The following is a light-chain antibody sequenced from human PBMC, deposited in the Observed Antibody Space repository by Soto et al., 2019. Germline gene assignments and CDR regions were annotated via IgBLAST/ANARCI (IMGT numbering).Light chain of an antibody. CDR3: QQYDSYSGT. J-gene: IGKJ1*01. Sequence: DIQMTQSPSTLSASVGDRVTITCRASQSISSWLAWYQHKPGKAPNLLIYKASSLETGVPSRFSGSGSGTEFTLTISSLQPDDFATYYCQQYDSYSGTFGQGTKVEMK. CDR2: KAS. CDR1: QSISSW. V-gene: IGKV1-5*03.